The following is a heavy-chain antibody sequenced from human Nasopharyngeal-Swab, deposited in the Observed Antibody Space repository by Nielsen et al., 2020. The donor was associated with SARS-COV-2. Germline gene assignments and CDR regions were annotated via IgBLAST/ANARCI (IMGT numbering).Heavy chain of an antibody. Sequence: GESLKISCAASGFTFSSYAMSWVRQAPGKGLEWVSAISGSGGSTYYADSVKGRFTISRDNSKNTLYLQMNSLRAEDTAVYYCSKEALRYYYDNMGRGGHAFDIWGQGTMVTVSS. CDR2: ISGSGGST. CDR1: GFTFSSYA. V-gene: IGHV3-23*01. D-gene: IGHD3-22*01. J-gene: IGHJ3*02. CDR3: SKEALRYYYDNMGRGGHAFDI.